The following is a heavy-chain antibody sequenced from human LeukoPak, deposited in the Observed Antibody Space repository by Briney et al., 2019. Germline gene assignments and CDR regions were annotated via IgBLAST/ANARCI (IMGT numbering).Heavy chain of an antibody. CDR2: INHSGSA. Sequence: SETLSLTCAVYGGSFSGYYWTWLRQIPGKGLEWIGQINHSGSATYSPSLKSRLTISVATSTNQFSLELSSVTAADTAVYYCARGGTDSSDYYWGLYDFDYWGRGALVTVSS. D-gene: IGHD3-22*01. V-gene: IGHV4-34*01. CDR1: GGSFSGYY. CDR3: ARGGTDSSDYYWGLYDFDY. J-gene: IGHJ4*02.